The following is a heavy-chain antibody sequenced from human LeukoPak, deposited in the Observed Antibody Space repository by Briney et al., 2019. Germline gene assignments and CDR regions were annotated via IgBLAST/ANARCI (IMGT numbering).Heavy chain of an antibody. CDR3: ARRGPNYYDSSGSDAFDI. V-gene: IGHV5-51*01. Sequence: GESLKISCKGFGYSFTSYWIGWVRQMPGKGLEWMGIIYPGDSDTRYSPSFQGQVTISADKSISTAYLQWSSLKASDTAMYYCARRGPNYYDSSGSDAFDIWGQGTMVTVSS. J-gene: IGHJ3*02. CDR1: GYSFTSYW. CDR2: IYPGDSDT. D-gene: IGHD3-22*01.